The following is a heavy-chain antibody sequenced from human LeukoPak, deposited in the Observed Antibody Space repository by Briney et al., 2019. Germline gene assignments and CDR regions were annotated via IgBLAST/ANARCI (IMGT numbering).Heavy chain of an antibody. V-gene: IGHV4-30-4*07. CDR3: ARDRRGFGEKNWFDP. J-gene: IGHJ5*02. Sequence: SQTLSLTCAVSGGSISSGGYSWTWIRQPPGKGLEWIGYIDDSGGTYYNPSLTSRVIISIDTSKNHFSLKLSSVTAADTAVYYCARDRRGFGEKNWFDPWGQGTLVTVSS. CDR1: GGSISSGGYS. D-gene: IGHD3-10*01. CDR2: IDDSGGT.